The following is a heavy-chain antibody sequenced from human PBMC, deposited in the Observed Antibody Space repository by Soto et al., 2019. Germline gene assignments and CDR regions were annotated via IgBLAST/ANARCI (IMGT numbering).Heavy chain of an antibody. CDR1: GFTLNTYA. V-gene: IGHV3-23*01. D-gene: IGHD3-10*01. CDR3: AKVPITFLSPVDWLDP. Sequence: GGSLRLSCAASGFTLNTYAMSWVRQAPGKGLEWVSAISGSGGSTYYADAVKGRFTISKDKSKNTLSLQMRSLRPDDTAVYYCAKVPITFLSPVDWLDPWGQGTLVTVSS. J-gene: IGHJ5*02. CDR2: ISGSGGST.